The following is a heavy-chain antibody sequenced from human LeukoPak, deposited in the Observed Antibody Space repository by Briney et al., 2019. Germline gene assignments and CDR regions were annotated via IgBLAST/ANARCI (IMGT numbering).Heavy chain of an antibody. V-gene: IGHV3-7*01. CDR3: ARDRIPITMARPFSPLPNWFDP. Sequence: GGSLRLSCAASEFTFSSYWMSWVRQAPGKGLEWVANIKQDGGQIYYLESVKGRFTVSRDNAKNSLYLQMNSLRAEDTAVYYCARDRIPITMARPFSPLPNWFDPWGQGTLVTVSS. CDR2: IKQDGGQI. J-gene: IGHJ5*02. CDR1: EFTFSSYW. D-gene: IGHD3-10*01.